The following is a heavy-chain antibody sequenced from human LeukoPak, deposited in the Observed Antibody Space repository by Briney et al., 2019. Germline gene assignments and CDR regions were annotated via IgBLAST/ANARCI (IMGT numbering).Heavy chain of an antibody. D-gene: IGHD4-17*01. Sequence: SQTLSLTCTVSGGSISSSSYYWGWIRQPPGKGLEWIGTIFYTGNTFYNPSLKSRVTMSVDTSKNHLYLKLSSVTAADTAVYYCARLPGEYTCVPDPWGQGTLVTVSS. CDR1: GGSISSSSYY. V-gene: IGHV4-39*02. CDR2: IFYTGNT. J-gene: IGHJ5*02. CDR3: ARLPGEYTCVPDP.